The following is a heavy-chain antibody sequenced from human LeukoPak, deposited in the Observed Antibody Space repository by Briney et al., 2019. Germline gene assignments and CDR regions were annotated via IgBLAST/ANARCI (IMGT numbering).Heavy chain of an antibody. J-gene: IGHJ4*02. Sequence: SETLSLTCVVYGESFSGYYWTWIRQPPGKGMEWIGEIIDTGSTKYNSSLKSRVTISVDTSKNEFSLNLTSVTAADTAIYYCARGLASGYPPIPFDYWGQGTLVTVSS. V-gene: IGHV4-34*12. D-gene: IGHD3-3*01. CDR3: ARGLASGYPPIPFDY. CDR1: GESFSGYY. CDR2: IIDTGST.